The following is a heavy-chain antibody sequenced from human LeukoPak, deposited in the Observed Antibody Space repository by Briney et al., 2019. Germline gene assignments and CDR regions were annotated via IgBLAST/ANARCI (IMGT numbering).Heavy chain of an antibody. CDR2: ISSSGSTI. V-gene: IGHV3-48*03. J-gene: IGHJ4*02. CDR1: GFTFSSYE. Sequence: GGSLRLSCAASGFTFSSYEMNWVRQAPGKGLEWVSYISSSGSTIYYADSVKGRFTISRDNAKNSLYLQMNSLRSEDTAVYYCARERGIYWPLRLYYDSSGTFDYWGQGTLVTVSS. D-gene: IGHD3-22*01. CDR3: ARERGIYWPLRLYYDSSGTFDY.